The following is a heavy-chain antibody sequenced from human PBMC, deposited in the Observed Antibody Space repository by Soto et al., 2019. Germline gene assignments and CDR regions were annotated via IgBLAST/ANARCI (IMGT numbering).Heavy chain of an antibody. J-gene: IGHJ4*02. CDR3: AKRRGAGGHFDY. CDR2: VSIGGST. CDR1: GFTFSSYA. Sequence: VGSLRLSGAASGFTFSSYAMGWVRQGPGKGLEWVAVVSIGGSTHYADSVRGRLTISRDNSKNTLSLQMNSLTAEDTAVYFCAKRRGAGGHFDYWGQGALVTVSS. V-gene: IGHV3-23*01. D-gene: IGHD2-15*01.